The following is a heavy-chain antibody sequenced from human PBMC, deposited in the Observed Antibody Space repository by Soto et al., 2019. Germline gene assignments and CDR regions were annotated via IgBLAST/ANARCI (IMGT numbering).Heavy chain of an antibody. CDR1: GGTFSSYA. D-gene: IGHD3-10*01. Sequence: SVKVSCKASGGTFSSYAISWVRQAPGQGLEWMGGIIPIFGTANYAQKFQGRVTITADESTSTAYMELSSLRSEDTAVYYCARDGSGYDGGFDYWGQGTLVTVSS. CDR2: IIPIFGTA. J-gene: IGHJ4*02. CDR3: ARDGSGYDGGFDY. V-gene: IGHV1-69*13.